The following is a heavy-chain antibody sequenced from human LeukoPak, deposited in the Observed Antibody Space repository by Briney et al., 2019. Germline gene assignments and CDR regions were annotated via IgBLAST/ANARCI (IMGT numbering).Heavy chain of an antibody. CDR2: ISSSSSYI. V-gene: IGHV3-21*04. Sequence: GGSLRLSCAASGFTFSSYSMNWVRQAPGKGLEWVSSISSSSSYIYYADSVKGRFTISRDNAKNSLYLQMNSLRAEDTAVYYCARGYNGANWFDPWGQGTLVTVSS. J-gene: IGHJ5*02. CDR1: GFTFSSYS. D-gene: IGHD1-14*01. CDR3: ARGYNGANWFDP.